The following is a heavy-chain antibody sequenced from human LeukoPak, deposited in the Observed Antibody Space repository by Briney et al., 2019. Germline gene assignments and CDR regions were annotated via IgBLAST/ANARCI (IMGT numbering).Heavy chain of an antibody. D-gene: IGHD3-3*01. CDR1: GYTFTSYG. CDR3: ARVRAPTYYDFWSGSDY. V-gene: IGHV1-18*01. J-gene: IGHJ4*02. Sequence: AASVKVSCKASGYTFTSYGISWVRQAPGQGLEWMGWISAYNGNTNYAQKLQGRVTMTTDTSTSTAYMELRSLRSDDTAVYYCARVRAPTYYDFWSGSDYWGQGTLVTVSS. CDR2: ISAYNGNT.